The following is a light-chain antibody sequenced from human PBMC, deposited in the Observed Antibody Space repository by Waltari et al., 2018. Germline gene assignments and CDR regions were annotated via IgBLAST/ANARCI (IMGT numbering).Light chain of an antibody. V-gene: IGKV3-20*01. CDR1: QTITGSW. J-gene: IGKJ4*01. CDR3: QQYGGSVVT. CDR2: GAS. Sequence: EIVLTQSPGTLSVSPGERVTVSCRASQTITGSWLTWYHQTPGQAPRLLIYGASNRAPGIPDRFSGGGSGTYFALTISRHEPEDSAVYYFQQYGGSVVTFGGGTKVEIK.